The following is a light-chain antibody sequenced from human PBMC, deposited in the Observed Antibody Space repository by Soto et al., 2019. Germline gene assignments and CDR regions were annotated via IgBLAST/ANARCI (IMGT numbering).Light chain of an antibody. CDR1: SSNIGAGYD. CDR3: QSYDSSLSGSIV. J-gene: IGLJ1*01. CDR2: GNS. V-gene: IGLV1-40*01. Sequence: QSVLTQPPSVSGAPGQRVTISCTRSSSNIGAGYDVHWYQQLPGTAPKLLIYGNSNRPSGVPDRFSGSKSGTSASLAITGLQAEDEADYYCQSYDSSLSGSIVFGTGTKVTVL.